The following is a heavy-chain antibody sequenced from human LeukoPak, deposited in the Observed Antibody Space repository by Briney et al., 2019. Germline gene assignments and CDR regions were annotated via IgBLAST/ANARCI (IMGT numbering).Heavy chain of an antibody. V-gene: IGHV4-38-2*02. J-gene: IGHJ6*03. CDR3: ARDSGDYDILTGYFYYYMDV. CDR1: GYSISSGYY. D-gene: IGHD3-9*01. CDR2: IYHSGST. Sequence: SETLSLTCTVSGYSISSGYYWGWIRQPPGKGLEWIGSIYHSGSTYYNPSLKSRVTISVDTSKNQFSLKLSSVTAADTAVYYCARDSGDYDILTGYFYYYMDVWGKGTTVTISS.